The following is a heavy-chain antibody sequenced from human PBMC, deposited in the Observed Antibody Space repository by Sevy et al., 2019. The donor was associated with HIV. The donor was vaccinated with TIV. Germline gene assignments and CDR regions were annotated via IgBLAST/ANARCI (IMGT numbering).Heavy chain of an antibody. Sequence: GGSLRLSCGASGFTFSSYDMHWVRQAAGKGLEWVSGIGSGGDAYYPGSVKGRFTISRENAKNSFYLQMNSLRAGDTAVYYCARSGGYRDYGMDVWGQGTTVIVSS. V-gene: IGHV3-13*01. CDR3: ARSGGYRDYGMDV. J-gene: IGHJ6*02. CDR1: GFTFSSYD. D-gene: IGHD5-12*01. CDR2: IGSGGDA.